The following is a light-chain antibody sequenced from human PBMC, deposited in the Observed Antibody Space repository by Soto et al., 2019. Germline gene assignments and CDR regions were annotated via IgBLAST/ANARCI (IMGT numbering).Light chain of an antibody. J-gene: IGLJ2*01. Sequence: SYELTQPSSVSVSPGQTARITCSGNVLEKKYARWFQQKPGQAPVLVIYKDTERPSEIPERFSGSSSGTTVTLTISGAQVEDEADYYCYSAADNNLLFGGGTKVTVL. CDR3: YSAADNNLL. CDR1: VLEKKY. V-gene: IGLV3-27*01. CDR2: KDT.